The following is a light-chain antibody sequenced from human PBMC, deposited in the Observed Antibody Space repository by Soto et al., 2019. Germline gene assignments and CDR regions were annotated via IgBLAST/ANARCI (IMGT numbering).Light chain of an antibody. CDR1: QTVRNN. Sequence: EFVLTQSPGTLSLSPGERATLSCRASQTVRNNYLAWYQQKPGQAPRLLIYGAPTRATGIPARFSGGGSGTEFTLTISSLQSDDFAVYYCQQYNIWPITFGQGTRLEIK. J-gene: IGKJ5*01. CDR3: QQYNIWPIT. V-gene: IGKV3D-15*01. CDR2: GAP.